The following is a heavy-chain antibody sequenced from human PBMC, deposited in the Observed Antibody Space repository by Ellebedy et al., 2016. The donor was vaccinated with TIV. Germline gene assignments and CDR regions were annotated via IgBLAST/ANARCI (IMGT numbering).Heavy chain of an antibody. J-gene: IGHJ5*02. Sequence: GESLKISCAASGFTFRDFGMQWVRQAPGKGLEWVAVISYDGRTRHYADSVKGRFTISRDDSNNALHLHMDNLRSDDTAVYYCVKEGTEFSSSWYDHWGQGTLVTVSS. D-gene: IGHD6-6*01. CDR2: ISYDGRTR. V-gene: IGHV3-30*18. CDR3: VKEGTEFSSSWYDH. CDR1: GFTFRDFG.